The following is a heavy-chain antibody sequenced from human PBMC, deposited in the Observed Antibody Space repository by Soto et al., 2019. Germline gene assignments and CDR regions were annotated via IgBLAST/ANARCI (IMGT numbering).Heavy chain of an antibody. V-gene: IGHV3-33*01. CDR3: TRAVGIEIWTGWHYGMDV. CDR2: MWYDGSQR. D-gene: IGHD5-18*01. CDR1: GFTFSDYG. Sequence: QVQLVESGGGVVQPGRSLTLSCAASGFTFSDYGMHWVRQTPDKGLEWVAVMWYDGSQRYYADSVKGRFTISRANSRNLLYLEVKSLRAEDTAVYYCTRAVGIEIWTGWHYGMDVWGQGTTVTVSS. J-gene: IGHJ6*02.